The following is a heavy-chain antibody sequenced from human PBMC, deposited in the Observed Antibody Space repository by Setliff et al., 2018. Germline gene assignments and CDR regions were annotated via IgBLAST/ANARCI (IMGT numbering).Heavy chain of an antibody. J-gene: IGHJ4*02. V-gene: IGHV4-39*01. D-gene: IGHD3-9*01. Sequence: SETLSLTCTVSGDSIRRSTYYWGWIRQSPGKGLDWIATVDHSGNAFYSPSLKSRVIISVDTSKNQVSLRLTSVSAADTAVYFCARRDPTGYYGYSFDFWGQGTLVTVSS. CDR2: VDHSGNA. CDR3: ARRDPTGYYGYSFDF. CDR1: GDSIRRSTYY.